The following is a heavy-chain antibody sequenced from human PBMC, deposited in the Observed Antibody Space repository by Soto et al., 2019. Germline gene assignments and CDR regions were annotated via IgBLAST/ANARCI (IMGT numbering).Heavy chain of an antibody. Sequence: QVQLQESGPGLVKPSETLSLTCTVSGDSISRYYWSWIRLSPGKGLEWIGYIYYSGETNYNPSVKSRVTISVDRTKHQFSLKLSSVTAADTAVYYCARDQGGEFLKGSGMDVWGQGPTVTVSS. CDR1: GDSISRYY. CDR2: IYYSGET. D-gene: IGHD3-10*01. V-gene: IGHV4-59*01. J-gene: IGHJ6*02. CDR3: ARDQGGEFLKGSGMDV.